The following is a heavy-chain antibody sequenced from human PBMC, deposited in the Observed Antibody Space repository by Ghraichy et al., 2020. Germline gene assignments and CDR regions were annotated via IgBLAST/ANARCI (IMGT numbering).Heavy chain of an antibody. V-gene: IGHV3-30*04. CDR2: ISYDGSNK. J-gene: IGHJ6*02. CDR1: GFTFSSYA. CDR3: AREGQEYSSANYYYGMDV. Sequence: GGSLRLTCAASGFTFSSYAMHWVRQAPGKGLEWVAVISYDGSNKYYADSVKGRFTISRDNSKNTLYLQMNSLRAEDTAVYYCAREGQEYSSANYYYGMDVWGQGTTVTVSS. D-gene: IGHD6-6*01.